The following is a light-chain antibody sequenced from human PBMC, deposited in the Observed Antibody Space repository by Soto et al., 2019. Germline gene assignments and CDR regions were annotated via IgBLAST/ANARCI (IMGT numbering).Light chain of an antibody. Sequence: EIVLTQSPGTLSLSPGERATLSCRASQSLSSSYLAWYQKKPGQAPRLLIYDASSRATGIPDRFSGSGSGTDITLTSSRLEPEDFEVYYCQQYESSPFTVGPGTKVDIK. CDR1: QSLSSSY. CDR2: DAS. V-gene: IGKV3-20*01. CDR3: QQYESSPFT. J-gene: IGKJ3*01.